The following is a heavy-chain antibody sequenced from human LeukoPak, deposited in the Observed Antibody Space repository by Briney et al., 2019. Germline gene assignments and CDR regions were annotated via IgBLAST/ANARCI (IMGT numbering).Heavy chain of an antibody. V-gene: IGHV3-7*01. J-gene: IGHJ4*02. CDR2: INQDGSEK. CDR3: ATYYYDNTGLI. Sequence: GRSLRLSCAASGLTLSYYWMSWVRQAPGKGLEWVANINQDGSEKYYVDSVKGRFTISRDNAKNSLYLQMNSLRAEDAAVYYCATYYYDNTGLIWGQGTLVTVSS. D-gene: IGHD3-22*01. CDR1: GLTLSYYW.